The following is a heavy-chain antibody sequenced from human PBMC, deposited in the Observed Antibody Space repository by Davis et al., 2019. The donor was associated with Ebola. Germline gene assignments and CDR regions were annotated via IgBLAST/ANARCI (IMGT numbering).Heavy chain of an antibody. D-gene: IGHD2-21*01. CDR3: ASWAGGDCRAHNCPLDY. Sequence: GESLKISCAASGLSFSRHSMNWVRQAPGKGLECVASLTTESDPNYADSVKARFTISRDNAKNSLFLQMNSLRVDDTAVYYCASWAGGDCRAHNCPLDYWGQGTLVTVSS. J-gene: IGHJ4*02. CDR2: LTTESDP. CDR1: GLSFSRHS. V-gene: IGHV3-21*06.